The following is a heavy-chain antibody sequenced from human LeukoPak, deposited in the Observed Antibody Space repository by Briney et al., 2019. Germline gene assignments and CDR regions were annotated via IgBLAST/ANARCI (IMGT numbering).Heavy chain of an antibody. Sequence: SETLSLTCTVSGGSISSYYWSWIRQPPGKGLEWIGYIYYSGSTNYNPSLKSRVTISVDTSKNQFSLKLSPVTAADTAVYYCARHPPTTVTYNWFDPWGQGTLVTVSS. D-gene: IGHD4-17*01. V-gene: IGHV4-59*08. J-gene: IGHJ5*02. CDR1: GGSISSYY. CDR3: ARHPPTTVTYNWFDP. CDR2: IYYSGST.